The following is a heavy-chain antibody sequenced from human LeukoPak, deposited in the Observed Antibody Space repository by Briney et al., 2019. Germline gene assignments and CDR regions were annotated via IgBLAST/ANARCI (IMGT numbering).Heavy chain of an antibody. D-gene: IGHD3-22*01. V-gene: IGHV3-7*01. CDR2: IKQDGSEK. Sequence: PGGSLRLSCAASGFTVSGNYMSWVRQAPGKGLEWAANIKQDGSEKYYEDSVKGRFTISRDNSKNTLYLQMNSLRAEDTAVYYCARDMGYYDSSSSFDYWGQGTLVTVSS. CDR3: ARDMGYYDSSSSFDY. J-gene: IGHJ4*02. CDR1: GFTVSGNY.